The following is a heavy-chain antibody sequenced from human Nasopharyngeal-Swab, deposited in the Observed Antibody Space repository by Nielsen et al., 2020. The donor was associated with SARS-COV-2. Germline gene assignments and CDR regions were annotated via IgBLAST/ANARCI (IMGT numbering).Heavy chain of an antibody. CDR3: ARETQDYYYYYYGMDV. J-gene: IGHJ6*02. Sequence: ASVKVSCKASGYTFTSYGISWVRQAPGQGLEWMGRINPNSGGTNYAQKFQGRVTMTRDTSISTAYMELSRLRSDDTAVYYCARETQDYYYYYYGMDVWGQGTTVTVSS. CDR1: GYTFTSYG. V-gene: IGHV1-2*06. CDR2: INPNSGGT.